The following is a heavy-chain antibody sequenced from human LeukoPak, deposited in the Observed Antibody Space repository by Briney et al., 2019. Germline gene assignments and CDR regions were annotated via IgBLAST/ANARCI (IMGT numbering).Heavy chain of an antibody. J-gene: IGHJ6*03. CDR3: AKEGRGSYLQYYYYMDV. CDR1: GFTFSSYS. V-gene: IGHV3-23*01. Sequence: PGGSLRLSCAASGFTFSSYSMNWVRQAPGKGLEWVSAISGSGGSTYYADSVKGRFTISRDNSKNTLYLQMNSLRAEDTAVYYCAKEGRGSYLQYYYYMDVWGKGTTVTISS. CDR2: ISGSGGST. D-gene: IGHD1-26*01.